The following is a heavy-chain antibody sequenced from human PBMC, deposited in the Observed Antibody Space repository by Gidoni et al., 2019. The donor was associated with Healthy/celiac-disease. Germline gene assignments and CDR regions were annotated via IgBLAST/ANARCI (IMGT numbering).Heavy chain of an antibody. Sequence: QVQLVESGGGVVQPGRSLRLSCAASGSTFSSYGMHWARQAPGKGLEWVAVIWYDGSNKYYADSVKGRFTISRDNSKNTLYLQMNSLRAEDTAVYYCARDESSSWSFDYWGQGTLVTVSS. CDR1: GSTFSSYG. CDR2: IWYDGSNK. D-gene: IGHD6-13*01. J-gene: IGHJ4*02. CDR3: ARDESSSWSFDY. V-gene: IGHV3-33*01.